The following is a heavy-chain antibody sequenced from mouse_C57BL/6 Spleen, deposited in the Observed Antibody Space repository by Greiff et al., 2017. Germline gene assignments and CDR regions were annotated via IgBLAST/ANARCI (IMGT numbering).Heavy chain of an antibody. CDR1: GYTFTDYN. Sequence: VQLQQPGPELVKPGASVKMSCKASGYTFTDYNMHWVKQSHGRSLEWIGYINPNNGGTSYNQKFKGKATLTVNKSSSTAYMELRSLTSEDSAVYYCAGGDYGNYDYFDYWGQGTTLTVSS. CDR3: AGGDYGNYDYFDY. J-gene: IGHJ2*01. D-gene: IGHD2-1*01. V-gene: IGHV1-22*01. CDR2: INPNNGGT.